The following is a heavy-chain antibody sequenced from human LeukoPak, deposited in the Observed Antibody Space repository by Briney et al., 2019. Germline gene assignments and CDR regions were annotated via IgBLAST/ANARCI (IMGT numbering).Heavy chain of an antibody. J-gene: IGHJ4*02. CDR1: GFTFSTYN. CDR3: ARRATTERGHSYGLDY. D-gene: IGHD5-18*01. CDR2: ISTSNNYI. Sequence: GGSLRPSCLVSGFTFSTYNMNWVRQAPGKGLEWVSSISTSNNYIYYADSVTGRFTISRDNAKNSLYLQMNSLRAKDTAVYYCARRATTERGHSYGLDYWGQGTLVTVSS. V-gene: IGHV3-21*01.